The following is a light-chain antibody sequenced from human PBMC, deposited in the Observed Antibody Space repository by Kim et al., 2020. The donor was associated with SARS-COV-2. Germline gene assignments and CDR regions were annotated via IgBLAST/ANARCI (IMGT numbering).Light chain of an antibody. CDR3: QQYDKYPVT. CDR2: KAS. V-gene: IGKV1-5*03. Sequence: DIQMTQSPSTLSASVGDRVAITCRASQSIRSWLAWYQQKPGKAPKLLIFKASTLESGVPSRFSGYVSGTDFTLIISSLQPDDFATYYCQQYDKYPVTFGQGTKLEI. J-gene: IGKJ2*01. CDR1: QSIRSW.